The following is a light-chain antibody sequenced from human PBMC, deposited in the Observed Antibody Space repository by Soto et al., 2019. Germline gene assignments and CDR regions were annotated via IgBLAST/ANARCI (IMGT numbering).Light chain of an antibody. V-gene: IGLV2-14*01. CDR3: SSYTSSXTTCV. CDR1: SSDVGGYNY. J-gene: IGLJ1*01. CDR2: DVS. Sequence: QSVLTQPASVSGSPGPSITISCTGTSSDVGGYNYVSWYQQHPGKAPKLIIYDVSNRPSGVSNRFSGSKSGNTASLTISGLQAEDEADYYCSSYTSSXTTCVFGTGTKVTVL.